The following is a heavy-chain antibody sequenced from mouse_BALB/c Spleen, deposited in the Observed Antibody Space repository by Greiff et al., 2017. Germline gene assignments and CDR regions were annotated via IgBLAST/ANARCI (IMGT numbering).Heavy chain of an antibody. D-gene: IGHD3-1*01. CDR2: INPSSGYT. CDR3: ARPFPPATAMDY. J-gene: IGHJ4*01. V-gene: IGHV1-4*01. CDR1: GYTFTSYT. Sequence: QVHVKQSGAELARPGASVKMSCKASGYTFTSYTMHWVKQRPGQGLEWIGYINPSSGYTNYNQKFKDKATLTADKSSSTAYMQLSSLTSEDSAVYYCARPFPPATAMDYWGQGTSVTVSS.